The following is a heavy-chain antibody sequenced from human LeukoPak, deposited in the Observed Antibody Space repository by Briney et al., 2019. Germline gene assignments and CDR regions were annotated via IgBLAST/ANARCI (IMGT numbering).Heavy chain of an antibody. J-gene: IGHJ4*02. D-gene: IGHD3-10*01. CDR3: AKDRSGSYYKGNFDY. Sequence: GGSLRLSCAASGFTFSSYAMSWVRQAPGKGLEWVSAISGSGGSTYYADSVKGRFTISRDNFKNTLYLQMNSLRAEDTAVYYCAKDRSGSYYKGNFDYWGQGTLVTVSS. V-gene: IGHV3-23*01. CDR1: GFTFSSYA. CDR2: ISGSGGST.